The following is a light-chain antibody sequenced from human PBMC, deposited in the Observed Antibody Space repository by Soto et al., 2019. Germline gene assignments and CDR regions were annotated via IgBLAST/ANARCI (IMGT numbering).Light chain of an antibody. CDR2: DTS. CDR1: QSISSY. CDR3: QQRSNWPPGYT. V-gene: IGKV3-11*01. Sequence: IVLTQSPATLSWSPGERATLSCRASQSISSYLAWYQQKPGQAPRLLIYDTSNTATGIPARFSGSGSGTDFTLTISSLEPEDFAVYYCQQRSNWPPGYTFGQGTKLEIK. J-gene: IGKJ2*01.